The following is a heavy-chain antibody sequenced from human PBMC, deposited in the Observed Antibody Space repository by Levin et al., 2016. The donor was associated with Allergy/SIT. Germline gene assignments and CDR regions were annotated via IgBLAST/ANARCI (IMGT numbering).Heavy chain of an antibody. D-gene: IGHD2-15*01. CDR1: GFTFSSYA. J-gene: IGHJ4*02. CDR2: ISYDGSNK. V-gene: IGHV3-30-3*01. Sequence: GESLKISCAASGFTFSSYAMHWVRQAPGKGLEWVAVISYDGSNKYYADSVKGRFTISRDNSKNTLYLQMNSLRAEDTAVYYCARWQLPHHLFDYWGQGTLVTVSS. CDR3: ARWQLPHHLFDY.